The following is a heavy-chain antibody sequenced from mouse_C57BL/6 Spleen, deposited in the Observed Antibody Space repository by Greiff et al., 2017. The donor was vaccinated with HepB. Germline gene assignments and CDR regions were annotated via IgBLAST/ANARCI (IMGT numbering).Heavy chain of an antibody. D-gene: IGHD2-1*01. Sequence: VQLQESGAELVRPGASVTLSCKASGYTFTDYEMHWVKQTPVHGLEWIGAIDPETGGTAYNQKFKGKAILTADKSSSTAYMELRSLTSEDSAVYYGTRNYPYYFDYWGQGTTLTVSS. CDR2: IDPETGGT. J-gene: IGHJ2*01. CDR3: TRNYPYYFDY. CDR1: GYTFTDYE. V-gene: IGHV1-15*01.